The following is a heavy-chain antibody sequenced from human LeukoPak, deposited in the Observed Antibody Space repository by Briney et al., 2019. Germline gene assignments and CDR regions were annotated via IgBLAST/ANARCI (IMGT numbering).Heavy chain of an antibody. D-gene: IGHD6-19*01. J-gene: IGHJ4*02. Sequence: PGRSLRLSCAASGFTFSSYAMHWVRQAPGKGLEWVAVISYDGSNKYYADSVKGRFTISRDNSKNTLYLQMNSLRAEDTAVYYCARDLGSSGWGYWGQGTLVTVSS. CDR2: ISYDGSNK. CDR3: ARDLGSSGWGY. V-gene: IGHV3-30-3*01. CDR1: GFTFSSYA.